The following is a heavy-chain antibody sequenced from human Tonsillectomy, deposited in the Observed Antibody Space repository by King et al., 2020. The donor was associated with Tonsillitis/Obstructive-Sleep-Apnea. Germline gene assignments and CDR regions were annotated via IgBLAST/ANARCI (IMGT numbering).Heavy chain of an antibody. V-gene: IGHV4-34*01. CDR2: INHSGST. D-gene: IGHD4-17*01. J-gene: IGHJ3*02. CDR3: AREILVTTVTGDAFDI. Sequence: VQLQQWGAGLLKPSETLSLTCAVYGGSFSGYYWSWIRQPPGKGLEWIGEINHSGSTNYNPSLKSRVTVSLDTSKNQFSLKLSSVTAAETAVYYCAREILVTTVTGDAFDIWGQGTMVTVSS. CDR1: GGSFSGYY.